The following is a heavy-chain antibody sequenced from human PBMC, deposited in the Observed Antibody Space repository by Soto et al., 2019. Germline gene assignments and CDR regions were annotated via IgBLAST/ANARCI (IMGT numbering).Heavy chain of an antibody. Sequence: EVQLVESGGGLVKPGGSMRLSCAASGFAFTNAWMSWVRQAPGKGLEWDGGINSKTSGGTTDYAAPVKGRFTISRDDSTNTLYPEMHGLRREASAVYYCANDEATGFWSNSIWPTKAIWGPGTLGVVST. CDR3: ANDEATGFWSNSIWPTKAI. J-gene: IGHJ4*02. CDR2: INSKTSGGTT. D-gene: IGHD3-3*01. V-gene: IGHV3-15*01. CDR1: GFAFTNAW.